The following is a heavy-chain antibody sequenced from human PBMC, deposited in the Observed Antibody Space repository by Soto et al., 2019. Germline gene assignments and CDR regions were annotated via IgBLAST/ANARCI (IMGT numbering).Heavy chain of an antibody. V-gene: IGHV3-66*01. CDR3: ARTYYYGSGSYPYCFDY. CDR2: IYSGGST. CDR1: GFTVSSNY. D-gene: IGHD3-10*01. Sequence: PGGSLRLSCAASGFTVSSNYMSWVRQAPGKGLEWVSIIYSGGSTYYADSVRGRFTISRDNSKNTLYLQMNSLRAEDTALYYCARTYYYGSGSYPYCFDYWGRGTLVTVSS. J-gene: IGHJ4*02.